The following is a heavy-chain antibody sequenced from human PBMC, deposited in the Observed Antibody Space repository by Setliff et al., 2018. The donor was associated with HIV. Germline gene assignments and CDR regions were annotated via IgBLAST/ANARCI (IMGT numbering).Heavy chain of an antibody. CDR2: IYTGGST. D-gene: IGHD1-1*01. V-gene: IGHV3-53*05. CDR3: STGPSRVSDGIADF. CDR1: GFDVSNNF. J-gene: IGHJ4*02. Sequence: GGSLRLSCAVSGFDVSNNFMTWVRQSPGKGLEWVSLIYTGGSTYYADSVKGRFSISRDSSKNTVYLQMNSLEIEDTAVYFCSTGPSRVSDGIADFWGPGTLVTVSS.